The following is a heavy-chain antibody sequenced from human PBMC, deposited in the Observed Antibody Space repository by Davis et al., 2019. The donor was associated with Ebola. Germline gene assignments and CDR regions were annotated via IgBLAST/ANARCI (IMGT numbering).Heavy chain of an antibody. CDR3: ARLTVVNPTDYYYGMDV. V-gene: IGHV5-51*01. CDR2: IYPGDSDT. CDR1: GYSFTSYW. Sequence: GESLKISCKGSGYSFTSYWIGWVRQMPGKGLEWMGIIYPGDSDTRYSPSFQGQVTISADKSISTAYLQWSSLKASDTAMYYCARLTVVNPTDYYYGMDVWGQGTTVTVSS. D-gene: IGHD4-23*01. J-gene: IGHJ6*02.